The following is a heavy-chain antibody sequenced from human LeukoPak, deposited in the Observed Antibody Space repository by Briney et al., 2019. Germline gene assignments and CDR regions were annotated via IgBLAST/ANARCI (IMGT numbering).Heavy chain of an antibody. V-gene: IGHV3-48*03. D-gene: IGHD3-10*01. CDR1: GFTFSSYE. Sequence: PVGSLRLSCAASGFTFSSYEMNWVRQAPGKGLEWVSYISSSGSTIYYADSVKGRFTISRDNAKNSLYLHMNSLRAQDTPVYYCARDEVTMVRGLFRFDYWGQGTLVTVSS. CDR3: ARDEVTMVRGLFRFDY. J-gene: IGHJ4*02. CDR2: ISSSGSTI.